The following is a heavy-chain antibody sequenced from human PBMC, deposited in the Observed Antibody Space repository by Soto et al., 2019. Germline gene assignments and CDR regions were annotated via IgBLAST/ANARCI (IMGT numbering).Heavy chain of an antibody. D-gene: IGHD6-13*01. J-gene: IGHJ6*02. Sequence: VPVKVSCKASGFTFSAYYIYWVRQAPGQGLERIGWINPNSGGTNNAQKFQGRVTMTRDTSTSTVYMELSALIPDDTAVYYCARSLLDEYSSSWRSAYYGMDVWGQGTTVTVSS. CDR3: ARSLLDEYSSSWRSAYYGMDV. V-gene: IGHV1-2*02. CDR1: GFTFSAYY. CDR2: INPNSGGT.